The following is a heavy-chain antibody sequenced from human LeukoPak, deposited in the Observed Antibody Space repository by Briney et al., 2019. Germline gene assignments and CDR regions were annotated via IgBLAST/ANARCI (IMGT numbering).Heavy chain of an antibody. J-gene: IGHJ5*02. V-gene: IGHV4-31*03. D-gene: IGHD1-26*01. CDR3: ARRSGSYYWFDP. Sequence: PSQTLSLTCTVSGGSISSGGYYWSWIRQHPGKGLEWIGYIYYSGSTYYNPSLKSRVTISVDTSKNQFSLKLSSVTAADTAVYYCARRSGSYYWFDPWGQGTLVNVSS. CDR2: IYYSGST. CDR1: GGSISSGGYY.